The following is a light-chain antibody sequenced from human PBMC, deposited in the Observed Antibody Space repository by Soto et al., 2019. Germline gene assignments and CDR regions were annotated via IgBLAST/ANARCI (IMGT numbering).Light chain of an antibody. CDR3: LVWNSSSDPRV. J-gene: IGLJ2*01. V-gene: IGLV3-21*04. CDR2: YDS. CDR1: NIGSKS. Sequence: SYELTQPHSVAAAPGKTARITCGGTNIGSKSVHWYQQQPRQAPVLVIYYDSDRPSGIPERFSGANSVNTATLNISRVEAWNEADYYCLVWNSSSDPRVFGGGTKVTVL.